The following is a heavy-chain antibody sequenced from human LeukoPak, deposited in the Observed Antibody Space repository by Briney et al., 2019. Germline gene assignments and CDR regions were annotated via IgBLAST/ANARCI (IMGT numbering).Heavy chain of an antibody. CDR1: GGTFSSYA. D-gene: IGHD2-15*01. J-gene: IGHJ5*02. CDR2: IIPILGIA. V-gene: IGHV1-69*04. Sequence: GASVKVSCKASGGTFSSYAISWVRQAPGQGLEWMGRIIPILGIANYAQKFQGRVTITADKSTSTAYMELSSLRSEDTAVYYCARGSARANWFDPGAREPWSPSPQ. CDR3: ARGSARANWFDP.